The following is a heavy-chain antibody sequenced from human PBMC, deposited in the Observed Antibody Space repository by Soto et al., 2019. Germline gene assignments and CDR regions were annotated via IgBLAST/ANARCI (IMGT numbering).Heavy chain of an antibody. CDR1: GFTFSSYA. V-gene: IGHV3-23*01. J-gene: IGHJ4*02. CDR2: ISGSGGIT. Sequence: GGSLRLSCAASGFTFSSYAMSWVRQAPGKGLEWVSAISGSGGITYYADSVKGRFTISRDNSKNTLYLQMNSLRGEDTAVYYCAKKTGRYFDCLLYLDYWGQGTLVTVSS. D-gene: IGHD3-9*01. CDR3: AKKTGRYFDCLLYLDY.